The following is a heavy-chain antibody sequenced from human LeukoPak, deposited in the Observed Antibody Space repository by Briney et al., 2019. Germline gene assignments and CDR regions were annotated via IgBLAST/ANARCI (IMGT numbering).Heavy chain of an antibody. CDR2: ITGSGQM. CDR1: GFTFSLYT. V-gene: IGHV3-21*04. CDR3: ARDGEMAANWFDP. D-gene: IGHD5-24*01. Sequence: GGSLRLSCAASGFTFSLYTMNWVRQAPGKGLEWVSSITGSGQMFYSDSVKGRFIISRDNAKNSLYLQMNSLRAEDTAVYYCARDGEMAANWFDPWGQGTLVTVSS. J-gene: IGHJ5*02.